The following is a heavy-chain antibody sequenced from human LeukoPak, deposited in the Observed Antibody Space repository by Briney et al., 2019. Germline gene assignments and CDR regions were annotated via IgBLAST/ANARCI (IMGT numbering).Heavy chain of an antibody. J-gene: IGHJ4*02. D-gene: IGHD3-3*01. Sequence: GASVKVSCKASGYTFTSYDINWVRQATGQGLEWMGWMNPNSGNTGYAQKFQGRVTITRNTSISTAYMELSSLRSEDTAVYYCARGPITRFLEWLRENYFDYWGQGTLVTVSS. V-gene: IGHV1-8*03. CDR2: MNPNSGNT. CDR1: GYTFTSYD. CDR3: ARGPITRFLEWLRENYFDY.